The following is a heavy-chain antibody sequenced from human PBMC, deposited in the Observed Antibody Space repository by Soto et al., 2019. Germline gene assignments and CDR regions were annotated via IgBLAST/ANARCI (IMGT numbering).Heavy chain of an antibody. CDR2: INPKSGGT. D-gene: IGHD2-8*01. J-gene: IGHJ6*02. V-gene: IGHV1-2*04. CDR1: GYSFTDYH. Sequence: ASVKVSCKASGYSFTDYHIHWVRQAPGQGLEWLGRINPKSGGTSTAQKFQGWVTMTTDTSISTASMELTRLTSDDTAIYYCARGDSTDCSNGVCSFFYNHDMDVWGPGTTVTVSS. CDR3: ARGDSTDCSNGVCSFFYNHDMDV.